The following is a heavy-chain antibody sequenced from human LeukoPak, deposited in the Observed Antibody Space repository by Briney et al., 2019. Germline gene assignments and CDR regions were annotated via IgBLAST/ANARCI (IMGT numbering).Heavy chain of an antibody. V-gene: IGHV1-2*02. D-gene: IGHD6-13*01. Sequence: ASVKVSCKASGYTFTGYYMHWVRQAPGQGLEWMGWINPNSGGTNYAQKFQGRVTMTRDTSISTAYMELSRLRSDDTAVYYCARDSSSWYREDFDPWGQGTLVTVSS. CDR1: GYTFTGYY. CDR3: ARDSSSWYREDFDP. CDR2: INPNSGGT. J-gene: IGHJ5*02.